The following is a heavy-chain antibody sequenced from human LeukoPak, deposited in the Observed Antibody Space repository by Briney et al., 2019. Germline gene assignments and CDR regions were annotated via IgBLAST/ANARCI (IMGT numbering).Heavy chain of an antibody. CDR1: GYSFTTYW. Sequence: GESLKISCKGSGYSFTTYWIGWVRQLPGKGLEWMGTVYPGDSDSRYSQSFQGQVIIPADKSINTAYLQWKSLKASDTATYYCATGIKVAGTGMDVWGQGTTVTVSS. CDR2: VYPGDSDS. D-gene: IGHD6-19*01. CDR3: ATGIKVAGTGMDV. J-gene: IGHJ6*02. V-gene: IGHV5-51*01.